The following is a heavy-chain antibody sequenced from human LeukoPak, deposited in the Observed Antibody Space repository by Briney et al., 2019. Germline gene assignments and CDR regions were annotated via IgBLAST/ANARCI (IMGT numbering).Heavy chain of an antibody. V-gene: IGHV3-23*01. D-gene: IGHD5-18*01. CDR2: LSGSGGSP. Sequence: GGSLRLSCAASGFTFSSYAMNWVRQAPGEGLEWVSALSGSGGSPYYADSVKGRFTISRDSSKNTLYLQMNSLRAEDTAVYYCAKDTAFAYGYDRVDHWGQGTLVTVSS. CDR1: GFTFSSYA. J-gene: IGHJ5*02. CDR3: AKDTAFAYGYDRVDH.